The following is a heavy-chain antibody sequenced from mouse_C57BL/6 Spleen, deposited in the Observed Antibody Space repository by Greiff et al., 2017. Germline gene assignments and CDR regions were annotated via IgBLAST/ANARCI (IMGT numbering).Heavy chain of an antibody. Sequence: EVHLVESGGGLVKPGGSLKLSCAASGFNFSDYGMHWVRQAPEKGLEWVAYISSGSSTIYYADTVKGRLPISRDNAKNNLFLQMTSLRSEDTAMYYCAYECYAMDYWGQGTSGTVSS. CDR2: ISSGSSTI. D-gene: IGHD2-12*01. CDR1: GFNFSDYG. V-gene: IGHV5-17*01. J-gene: IGHJ4*01. CDR3: AYECYAMDY.